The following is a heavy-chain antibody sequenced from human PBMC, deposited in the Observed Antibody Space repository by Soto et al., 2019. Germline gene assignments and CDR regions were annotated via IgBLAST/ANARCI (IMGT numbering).Heavy chain of an antibody. CDR2: IVVGSGNT. D-gene: IGHD2-2*01. Sequence: ASVKVFCKASGFTFTSSAVQWVRQARGQRLEWIGWIVVGSGNTNYAQKFQEIVTITRDMSTSTAYMGLSSLRSEDTAVYYCAAQGYCSSTSCPQQSKNYYYYYGMDVWGQGTTVTVSS. CDR1: GFTFTSSA. V-gene: IGHV1-58*01. CDR3: AAQGYCSSTSCPQQSKNYYYYYGMDV. J-gene: IGHJ6*02.